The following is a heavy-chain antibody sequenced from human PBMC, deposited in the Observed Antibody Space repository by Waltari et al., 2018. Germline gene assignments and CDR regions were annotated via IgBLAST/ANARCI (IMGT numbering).Heavy chain of an antibody. D-gene: IGHD3-3*01. J-gene: IGHJ5*02. V-gene: IGHV1-69*01. Sequence: QVQLVQSGAEVQNPGSSMKLSCKAFGCNFNPYGLNWVRQAPGKGLGWSGGIIPIFGSPSYAQKFQGRVKITADEHTSTSYMELSSLTSEDTAVYYCARGGTRFVERLLFIPLDPWGQGTLVTVSS. CDR1: GCNFNPYG. CDR2: IIPIFGSP. CDR3: ARGGTRFVERLLFIPLDP.